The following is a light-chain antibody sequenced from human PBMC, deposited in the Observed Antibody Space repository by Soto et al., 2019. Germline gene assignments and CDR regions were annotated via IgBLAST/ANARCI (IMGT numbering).Light chain of an antibody. CDR3: QQRSSWPRLS. CDR2: EPS. Sequence: VLTQSPATLSLSPGDRAALSCRASQSVHTYLACYQQKPGQAPRLLIYEPSSRAPGVPDRFSGSGSGTDFTLTISSLEPGDFAVYYCQQRSSWPRLSFGGGTRVDIK. V-gene: IGKV3-11*01. CDR1: QSVHTY. J-gene: IGKJ4*01.